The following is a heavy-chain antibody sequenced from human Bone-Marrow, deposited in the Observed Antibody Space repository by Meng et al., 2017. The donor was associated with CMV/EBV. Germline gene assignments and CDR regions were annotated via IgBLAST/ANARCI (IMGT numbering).Heavy chain of an antibody. D-gene: IGHD3-3*01. Sequence: SQTLSLTCAISGDSVSDNRAAWNWIRQSPSRGLEWLGRTYYRSKWYNDYAVSVKSRITINPDTSKNQFSLQLNSVTPEDTAVYYCARDRLEWLLLDYYGMDVWGQGTTVTVSS. CDR2: TYYRSKWYN. V-gene: IGHV6-1*01. CDR3: ARDRLEWLLLDYYGMDV. J-gene: IGHJ6*02. CDR1: GDSVSDNRAA.